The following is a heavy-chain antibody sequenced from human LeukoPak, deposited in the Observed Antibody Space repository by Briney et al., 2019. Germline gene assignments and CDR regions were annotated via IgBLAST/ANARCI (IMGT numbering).Heavy chain of an antibody. CDR3: AKEFNRGLPDY. V-gene: IGHV3-30*18. CDR2: ISYDGSNE. CDR1: GFTFSTYG. J-gene: IGHJ4*02. Sequence: PGGSLRLSCAASGFTFSTYGMHWVRQAPGKGLEWVAVISYDGSNEYYADSVKGRFTLSRDDSKNTLYLQMSSLRAEDTAVYYCAKEFNRGLPDYWGQGTLVTVPS. D-gene: IGHD2-21*01.